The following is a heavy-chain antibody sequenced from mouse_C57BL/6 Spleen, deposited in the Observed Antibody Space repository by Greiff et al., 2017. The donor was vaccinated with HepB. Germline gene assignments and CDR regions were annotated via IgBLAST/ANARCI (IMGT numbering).Heavy chain of an antibody. Sequence: VMLVESGPELVKPGASVKISCKASGYAFSSSWMNWVKQRPGKGLEWIGRIYPGDGDTNYNGKFKGKATLTADKSSSTAYMQLSSLTSEDSAVYFCAVITTVVERAYWGQGTLVTVSA. CDR1: GYAFSSSW. CDR2: IYPGDGDT. V-gene: IGHV1-82*01. CDR3: AVITTVVERAY. J-gene: IGHJ3*01. D-gene: IGHD1-1*01.